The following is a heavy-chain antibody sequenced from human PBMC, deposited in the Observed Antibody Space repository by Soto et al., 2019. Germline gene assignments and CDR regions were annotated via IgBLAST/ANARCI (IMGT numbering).Heavy chain of an antibody. D-gene: IGHD4-17*01. V-gene: IGHV4-59*01. CDR2: IYYSGST. CDR3: ARDRPDYGDYTFDY. J-gene: IGHJ4*02. CDR1: GGSISSYY. Sequence: SETLSLTCTVSGGSISSYYWSWIRQPPGKGLEWIGYIYYSGSTNYNPSLKSRVTISVDTSKNQFSLKLSSVTAADTAVYYCARDRPDYGDYTFDYWGQGTLVTVSS.